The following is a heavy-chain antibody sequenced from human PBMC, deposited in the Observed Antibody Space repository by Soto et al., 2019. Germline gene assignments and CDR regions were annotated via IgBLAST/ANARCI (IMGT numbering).Heavy chain of an antibody. Sequence: EVQLVDSGGGLVQPGGSLRLSCAASGFTFSSYWMRWVRQAPGKGLEWVANINQDGSEEYYVDSVRGRFTISRDNAKNSLYLQMNSLRAEDTAIYYCARRPRKNWNSNFDYWGQGTLVTVSS. CDR1: GFTFSSYW. CDR3: ARRPRKNWNSNFDY. J-gene: IGHJ4*02. D-gene: IGHD1-1*01. CDR2: INQDGSEE. V-gene: IGHV3-7*04.